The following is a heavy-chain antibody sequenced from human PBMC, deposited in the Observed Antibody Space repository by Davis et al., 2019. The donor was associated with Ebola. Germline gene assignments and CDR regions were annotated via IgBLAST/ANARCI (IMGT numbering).Heavy chain of an antibody. CDR1: GFTFGIYW. CDR2: IYAEGSVT. D-gene: IGHD3-16*01. Sequence: HTGGSLRLSCAASGFTFGIYWMQWVRQAPGEGLVWVSRIYAEGSVTNYADSVRGRFTISKDNAKNTVYLQMNSLRTEDTAIYYCEKDLGGYSEYWGEGNMVTVSS. J-gene: IGHJ4*02. CDR3: EKDLGGYSEY. V-gene: IGHV3-74*01.